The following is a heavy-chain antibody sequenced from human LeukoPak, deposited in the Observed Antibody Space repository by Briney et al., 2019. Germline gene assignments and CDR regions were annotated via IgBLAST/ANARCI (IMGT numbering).Heavy chain of an antibody. J-gene: IGHJ4*02. V-gene: IGHV3-23*01. Sequence: GGCLRLSCAASGFTFSSYAMSWVRPAPGEGLGWVSAISGSGGSTYYADSVKGRFTISRDNSKNTLYLQMNSLRAEDTAVYYCAKRDITMVRGVPGSFDYWGQGTLVTVSS. D-gene: IGHD3-10*01. CDR1: GFTFSSYA. CDR2: ISGSGGST. CDR3: AKRDITMVRGVPGSFDY.